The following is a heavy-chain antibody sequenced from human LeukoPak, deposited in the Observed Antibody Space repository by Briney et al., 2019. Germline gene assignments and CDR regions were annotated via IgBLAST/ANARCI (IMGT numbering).Heavy chain of an antibody. CDR1: GGSISSSSYY. V-gene: IGHV4-39*07. CDR2: TYYSGST. CDR3: AREVGVRYFDLADAFDI. Sequence: PSETLSLTCTVSGGSISSSSYYWGWIRQPPGKGLEWIGSTYYSGSTYYNPSLKSRVTISVDTSKNQFSLKLSSVTAADTAVYHCAREVGVRYFDLADAFDIWGQGTMVTVSS. D-gene: IGHD3-9*01. J-gene: IGHJ3*02.